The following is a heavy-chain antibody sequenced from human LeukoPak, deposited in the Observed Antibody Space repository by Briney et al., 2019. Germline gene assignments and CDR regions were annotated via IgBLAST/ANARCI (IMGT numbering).Heavy chain of an antibody. CDR2: ISYDGSRQ. J-gene: IGHJ4*02. CDR1: GFTFSTSA. D-gene: IGHD6-19*01. V-gene: IGHV3-30-3*01. Sequence: GGSLRLSCAASAASGFTFSTSAMDWVRQAPGKGLEWVAVISYDGSRQHYADSVKGRFTISRDNSKNTVYLQMNSLRAEDTAIYYCAKVRASQWLDDKNHFDYWGQGTLVTVSS. CDR3: AKVRASQWLDDKNHFDY.